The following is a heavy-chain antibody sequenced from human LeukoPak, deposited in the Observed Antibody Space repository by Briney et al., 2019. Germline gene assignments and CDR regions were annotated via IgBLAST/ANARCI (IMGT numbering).Heavy chain of an antibody. CDR1: GYSFTSYW. D-gene: IGHD6-19*01. CDR3: ARQDPIAVAGDY. J-gene: IGHJ4*02. V-gene: IGHV5-10-1*01. CDR2: IDPSDSYT. Sequence: GESLKSSCKGSGYSFTSYWIRWVRQMPGKGLEWRGRIDPSDSYTNYSPSFQGHGTISADKSISTAYLQWSSLKASDTAMYYCARQDPIAVAGDYWGQGTLVTVSS.